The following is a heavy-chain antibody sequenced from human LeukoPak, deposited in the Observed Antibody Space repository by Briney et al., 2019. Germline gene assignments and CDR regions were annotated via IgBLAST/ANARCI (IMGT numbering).Heavy chain of an antibody. CDR1: GFTFSSYA. V-gene: IGHV3-23*01. Sequence: GGSLRPSCAASGFTFSSYAMSWVRQAPGKGLEWVSAISGSGGSTYYADSVKGRFTISRDNSKNTLYLQMNSLRAEDTAVYYCAKDPRQWLVNWFDPWGQGTLVTVSS. CDR2: ISGSGGST. J-gene: IGHJ5*02. D-gene: IGHD6-19*01. CDR3: AKDPRQWLVNWFDP.